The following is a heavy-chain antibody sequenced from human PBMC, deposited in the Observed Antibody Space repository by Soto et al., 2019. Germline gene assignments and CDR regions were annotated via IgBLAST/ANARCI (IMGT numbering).Heavy chain of an antibody. Sequence: QVQLVESGGGVVQPGRSLRLSCEASGFTFSSHGMHWVRQAPGKGLEWVAVISYDGSNKYYADSVKGRFTISRDNSQNTLYLQMNTLRAEDTAVYYCAKGRLSGYYYAAVFDYWGQGTLVTVSS. CDR1: GFTFSSHG. V-gene: IGHV3-30*18. CDR2: ISYDGSNK. J-gene: IGHJ4*02. CDR3: AKGRLSGYYYAAVFDY. D-gene: IGHD3-3*01.